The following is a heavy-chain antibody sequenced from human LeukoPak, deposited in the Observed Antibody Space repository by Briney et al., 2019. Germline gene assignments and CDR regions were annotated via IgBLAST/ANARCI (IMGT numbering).Heavy chain of an antibody. J-gene: IGHJ4*02. D-gene: IGHD4-11*01. CDR3: ARVAGSTVTYDY. CDR2: ISAYNGNT. Sequence: ASVKVSCKASGYTFTSYGISWVRQAPGQGLEWMGWISAYNGNTNYAQKFQGRVTMTRDTSISTAYMELSRLRSDDTAVYYCARVAGSTVTYDYWGQGTLVTVSS. CDR1: GYTFTSYG. V-gene: IGHV1-18*01.